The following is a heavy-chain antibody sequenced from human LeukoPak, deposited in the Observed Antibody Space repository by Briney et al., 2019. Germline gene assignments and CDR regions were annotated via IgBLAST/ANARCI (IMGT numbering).Heavy chain of an antibody. CDR3: ARGRKYCGGACYFYYFDY. CDR2: ISSTASST. Sequence: GESLRLSCAASGFTFSNCAMSWVRQAPGKGLEWLSAISSTASSTYYADSVKGRFTVSRDNSDNTVFLQMESLRAEDTAVYYCARGRKYCGGACYFYYFDYWGQGTLVTVSS. CDR1: GFTFSNCA. V-gene: IGHV3-23*01. J-gene: IGHJ4*02. D-gene: IGHD2-21*02.